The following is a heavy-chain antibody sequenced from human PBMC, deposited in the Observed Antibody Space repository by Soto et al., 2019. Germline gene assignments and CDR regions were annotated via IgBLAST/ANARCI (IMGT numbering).Heavy chain of an antibody. V-gene: IGHV4-4*07. Sequence: PSETLSLTCTVSGDSINSYYWSWIRQPAGKGLEWIGRIYTSGSTNYNPSLKSRVTMSVGTSKNQFSLKLNSVTAADTAVYYCARELMTYYDFWSGSNPAGMDVWGQGTTVTVSS. CDR2: IYTSGST. CDR1: GDSINSYY. CDR3: ARELMTYYDFWSGSNPAGMDV. D-gene: IGHD3-3*01. J-gene: IGHJ6*02.